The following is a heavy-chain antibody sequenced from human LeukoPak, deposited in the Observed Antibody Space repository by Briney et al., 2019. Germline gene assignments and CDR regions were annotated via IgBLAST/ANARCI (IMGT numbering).Heavy chain of an antibody. CDR2: INHSGST. CDR1: GGSFSGYY. D-gene: IGHD4-23*01. CDR3: ARWYPVGTKRYFDY. J-gene: IGHJ4*02. V-gene: IGHV4-34*01. Sequence: KPSETLSLTCAVYGGSFSGYYWSWIRQPPGKGLEWIGEINHSGSTNYNPSLKSRVTISVDTSKNQFSLKLSSVTAADTAVYYCARWYPVGTKRYFDYWGQGTLVTVSS.